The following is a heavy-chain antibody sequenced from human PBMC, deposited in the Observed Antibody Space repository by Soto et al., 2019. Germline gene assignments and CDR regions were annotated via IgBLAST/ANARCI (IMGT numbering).Heavy chain of an antibody. D-gene: IGHD4-4*01. Sequence: EVQLVESGGGLVKPGGSLRLSCAASGFTFSSYSMNWVRQAPGKGLAWVSSISSSSSYIYYADSVKGRFTISRDNAKNSLYLQMNSLRAEDTAVYYCARDLGNDYSNYALYYYYGMDVWGQGTTVTVSS. CDR1: GFTFSSYS. J-gene: IGHJ6*02. CDR3: ARDLGNDYSNYALYYYYGMDV. V-gene: IGHV3-21*01. CDR2: ISSSSSYI.